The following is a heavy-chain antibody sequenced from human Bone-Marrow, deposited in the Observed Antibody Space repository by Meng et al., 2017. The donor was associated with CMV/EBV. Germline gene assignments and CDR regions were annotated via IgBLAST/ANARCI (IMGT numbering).Heavy chain of an antibody. CDR3: ANYYDSSGYGIDI. CDR2: TVYGGNT. V-gene: IGHV4-61*01. D-gene: IGHD3-22*01. CDR1: GGSVSSGSYH. J-gene: IGHJ3*02. Sequence: SETLSLTCTVSGGSVSSGSYHWNWIRQPPGKGLEWIGQTVYGGNTNYSPSLKSRLTISVDTSKNQFSLKLSSVTAADTAVYYCANYYDSSGYGIDIWGQGTMVTVSS.